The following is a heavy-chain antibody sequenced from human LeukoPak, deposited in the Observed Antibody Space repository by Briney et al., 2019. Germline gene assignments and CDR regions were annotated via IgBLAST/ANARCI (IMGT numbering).Heavy chain of an antibody. Sequence: PSETLSLTCTVSGGSISSYYWSWIRQPPGKGLEWIGYIYYSGSTNYNPSLKSRVTISVDTSKSQFSLKLSSVTAADTAVYYCARVSSGWLYFDYWGQGTLVTVSS. J-gene: IGHJ4*02. CDR1: GGSISSYY. CDR2: IYYSGST. CDR3: ARVSSGWLYFDY. D-gene: IGHD6-19*01. V-gene: IGHV4-59*01.